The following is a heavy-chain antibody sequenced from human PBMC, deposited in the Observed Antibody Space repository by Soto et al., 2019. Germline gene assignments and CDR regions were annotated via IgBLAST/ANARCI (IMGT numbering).Heavy chain of an antibody. Sequence: QVQLVQSGAEVKKPGSSVKVSCKASGGTFSSYAISWVRQAPGQGLEWMGGIIPIFGTANYAQKFQGRVTITADESTSTAYMELSSLRSEDTAVYYCARGGDLSVTNPGHWFDPWGQGTLVTVSS. D-gene: IGHD4-17*01. CDR3: ARGGDLSVTNPGHWFDP. V-gene: IGHV1-69*12. CDR1: GGTFSSYA. J-gene: IGHJ5*02. CDR2: IIPIFGTA.